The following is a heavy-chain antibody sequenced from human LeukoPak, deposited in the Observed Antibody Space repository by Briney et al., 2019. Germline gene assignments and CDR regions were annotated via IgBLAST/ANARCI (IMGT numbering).Heavy chain of an antibody. CDR3: ANHPKQQLVL. Sequence: GGSLRLSCPASGFTFSSYAMSWVRQAPGKGLEWVSAISGSGGSTYYADSVKGRLTISRDNSKNTLYLQMNSLRAEDTAVYYCANHPKQQLVLWGQGTLVTVSS. CDR1: GFTFSSYA. V-gene: IGHV3-23*01. CDR2: ISGSGGST. D-gene: IGHD6-13*01. J-gene: IGHJ4*02.